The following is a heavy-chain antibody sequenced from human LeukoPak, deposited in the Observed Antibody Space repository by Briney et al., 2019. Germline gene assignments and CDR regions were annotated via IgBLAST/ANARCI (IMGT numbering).Heavy chain of an antibody. V-gene: IGHV3-30*18. CDR3: AKDLSPLVWFVSGSDAFDI. CDR2: ISYDGSNR. J-gene: IGHJ3*02. Sequence: GGSLRLSCAASGSTFSSYDMHWVRQAPGKGLEWVAVISYDGSNRDYVDSVKGRFTISRDNSKNTLSLQMNSLRPEDTAVYYCAKDLSPLVWFVSGSDAFDIWGQGTMVTVSS. CDR1: GSTFSSYD. D-gene: IGHD3-10*01.